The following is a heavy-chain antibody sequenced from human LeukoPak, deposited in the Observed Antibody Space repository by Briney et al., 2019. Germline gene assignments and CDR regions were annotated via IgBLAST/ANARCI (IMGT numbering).Heavy chain of an antibody. CDR3: ARQGPVAGTTITFDY. Sequence: GESLKISCKGSGYSFTSYWIGWVRQMPGKGLEWMGIIYPGDSDTRYSPSFQGQVTISADKSISTAYLQWSSLKASDTAMYYCARQGPVAGTTITFDYWGQGTLVTVSS. V-gene: IGHV5-51*01. D-gene: IGHD6-19*01. J-gene: IGHJ4*02. CDR1: GYSFTSYW. CDR2: IYPGDSDT.